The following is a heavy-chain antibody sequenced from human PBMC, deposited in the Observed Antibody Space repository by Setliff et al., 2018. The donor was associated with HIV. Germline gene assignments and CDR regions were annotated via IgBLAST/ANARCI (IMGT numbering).Heavy chain of an antibody. CDR1: GGSIMSDGYY. CDR2: IYNRGHT. Sequence: SETLSLTCTVSGGSIMSDGYYWNWIRQHPGKGLEWIGHIYNRGHTYYNPSLKSRVTTSVDTSQNQFSLKLSSVTVADTAIYYCAVMFFYGSGSKANFDYWGKGTPVTVSS. V-gene: IGHV4-31*03. CDR3: AVMFFYGSGSKANFDY. D-gene: IGHD3-10*01. J-gene: IGHJ4*02.